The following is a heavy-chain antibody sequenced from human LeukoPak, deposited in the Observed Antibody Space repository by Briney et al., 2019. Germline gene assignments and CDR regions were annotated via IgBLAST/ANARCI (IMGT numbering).Heavy chain of an antibody. D-gene: IGHD2-15*01. CDR1: GESFSGYY. CDR3: ARDPVVPATSMQFDWYFDL. J-gene: IGHJ2*01. Sequence: PSETLSLTCAVYGESFSGYYWSWIRQPPGKGLEWIGEINHSGSTSYNPSLKSRVTISVHTSKNQFSLKLTSVTAADTAVYYCARDPVVPATSMQFDWYFDLWGRGTLVTVSS. V-gene: IGHV4-34*01. CDR2: INHSGST.